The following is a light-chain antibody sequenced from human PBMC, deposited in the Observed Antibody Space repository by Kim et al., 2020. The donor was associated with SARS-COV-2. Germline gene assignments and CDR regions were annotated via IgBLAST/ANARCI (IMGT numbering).Light chain of an antibody. J-gene: IGLJ3*02. CDR2: NDS. Sequence: SYELTQPPSVSVSPGRTASITCSGDRLGDKYASWYQQKPGQSPVLVIYNDSRRPSGIPERFSGSNSGNTATLTISGTQAIDEADYYCQAWDNNNGVFGGGTQLTVL. CDR1: RLGDKY. V-gene: IGLV3-1*01. CDR3: QAWDNNNGV.